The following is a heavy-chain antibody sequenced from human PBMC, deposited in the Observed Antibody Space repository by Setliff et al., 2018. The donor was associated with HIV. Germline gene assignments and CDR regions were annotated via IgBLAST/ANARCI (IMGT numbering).Heavy chain of an antibody. J-gene: IGHJ5*02. CDR3: ARDEWFGRFDP. Sequence: GGSLRLSCAASGFFFSSYWMHWVRQVPGKGLEWVASIRSDGSNKYYADSVTGRFTISRDNAKNSLYLQMNNMRVEDAAVYFCARDEWFGRFDPWGQGTLVTVSS. CDR1: GFFFSSYW. V-gene: IGHV3-30*02. CDR2: IRSDGSNK. D-gene: IGHD3-10*01.